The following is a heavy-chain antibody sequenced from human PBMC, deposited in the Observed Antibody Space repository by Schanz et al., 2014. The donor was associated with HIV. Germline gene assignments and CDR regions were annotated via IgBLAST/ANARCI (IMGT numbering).Heavy chain of an antibody. CDR2: LDTNTGGT. J-gene: IGHJ6*02. D-gene: IGHD6-19*01. CDR1: GYSFTAYY. V-gene: IGHV1-2*02. Sequence: QVQLVQSGAEVKKPGSSVKASCKASGYSFTAYYIHWVRQAPGQGLEWMGWLDTNTGGTNYARKFQGRVTMTRDTTISTAYMDLRRLRSDDMAVYYCARSSGWGGWTTWDGMDVWGQGTTVIVS. CDR3: ARSSGWGGWTTWDGMDV.